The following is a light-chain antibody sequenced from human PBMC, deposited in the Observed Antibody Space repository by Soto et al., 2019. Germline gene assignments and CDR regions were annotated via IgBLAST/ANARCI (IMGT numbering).Light chain of an antibody. CDR2: DAS. CDR1: QSISSW. J-gene: IGKJ1*01. CDR3: QHYNSYSEA. Sequence: DIQMTQSPSTLSASIGDRVTITCRASQSISSWLAWYQQKPGKAPKLLIYDASSLEGGVPPRFSGSGSGTEFTLTISSLQPDDFATYYCQHYNSYSEAFGQGTKVDIK. V-gene: IGKV1-5*01.